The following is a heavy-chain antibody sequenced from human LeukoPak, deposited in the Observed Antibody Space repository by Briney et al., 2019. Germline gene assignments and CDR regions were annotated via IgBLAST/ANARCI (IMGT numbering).Heavy chain of an antibody. Sequence: GGSLRLSCAASGFTFSSSAMSWGRQAPGKGLEWVSAIRGRGGSTYYADSVKGRFTISRDNSKNTLYLQMNSMRPEDTALYYCVRDFEWSFDSWDQGILVTVSP. CDR3: VRDFEWSFDS. D-gene: IGHD3-3*01. CDR1: GFTFSSSA. V-gene: IGHV3-23*01. CDR2: IRGRGGST. J-gene: IGHJ4*02.